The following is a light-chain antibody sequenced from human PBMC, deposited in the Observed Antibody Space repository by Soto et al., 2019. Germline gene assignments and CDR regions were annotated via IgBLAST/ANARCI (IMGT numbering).Light chain of an antibody. CDR3: NSYEGNDGGV. V-gene: IGLV2-8*01. CDR2: EDN. J-gene: IGLJ3*02. Sequence: QSALTQPPSASGSPGQSVTISCTGSSSDIGGYYSVSWYQQHPGKAPKLIIYEDNKRPSGVPYRFSASKSGNTASLTVSGLQAEDEADYYCNSYEGNDGGVFGGGTKLTVL. CDR1: SSDIGGYYS.